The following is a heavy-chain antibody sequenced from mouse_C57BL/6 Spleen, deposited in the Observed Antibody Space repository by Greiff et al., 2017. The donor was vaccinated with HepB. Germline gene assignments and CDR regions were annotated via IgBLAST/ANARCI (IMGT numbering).Heavy chain of an antibody. J-gene: IGHJ3*01. V-gene: IGHV1-18*01. CDR2: IYPNNGGT. D-gene: IGHD1-1*01. CDR1: GYTFTDYN. CDR3: AGSGCYGSSYVWFAY. Sequence: EVQLQQSGPELVKPGASVKIPCKASGYTFTDYNMDWVKQSHGKSLEWIGDIYPNNGGTIYNQKFKGKATLTVDKSSSTAYMELRSLTSEDTAVYYCAGSGCYGSSYVWFAYWGQGTLVTVSA.